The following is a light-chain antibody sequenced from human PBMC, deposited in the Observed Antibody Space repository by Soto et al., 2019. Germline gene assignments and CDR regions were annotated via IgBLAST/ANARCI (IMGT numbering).Light chain of an antibody. CDR3: QHYGTSTRYT. J-gene: IGKJ2*01. V-gene: IGKV3-20*01. Sequence: EIVLTQSPGTLSLSPGERATLSCRASQSVTSNYLAWYQQKPGQAPRLLIYCVSSRATGIPDRFSGSGSGTDFTLTISRLEPEDFAVYYCQHYGTSTRYTFGQGTKLEIK. CDR2: CVS. CDR1: QSVTSNY.